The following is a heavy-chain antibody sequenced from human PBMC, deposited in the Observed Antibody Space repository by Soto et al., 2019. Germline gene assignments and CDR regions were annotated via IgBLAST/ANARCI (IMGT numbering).Heavy chain of an antibody. CDR3: AKRPLTAAGFDY. CDR2: ITGSGGGT. Sequence: GGSPRLACAASGFSFSTYAMTLVRQAPGKGLEWVSVITGSGGGTYFVDSVKGRFTISRDNSKNTVYLQMNSLRAEDTAVYYCAKRPLTAAGFDYWGQGTLVTVSS. V-gene: IGHV3-23*01. J-gene: IGHJ4*02. D-gene: IGHD6-13*01. CDR1: GFSFSTYA.